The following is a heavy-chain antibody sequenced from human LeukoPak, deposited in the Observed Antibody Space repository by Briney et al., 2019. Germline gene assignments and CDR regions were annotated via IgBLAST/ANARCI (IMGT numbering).Heavy chain of an antibody. D-gene: IGHD1-26*01. CDR2: IRHDGGDK. CDR1: GYTFSSHG. Sequence: QAGGSLRLSCATSGYTFSSHGLHWVRQAPGKGLECVASIRHDGGDKYYSESVKGRFTISKDNTKNTLFLYMNSLRPEDTAMYYCVRWSGTYPLYYLDYWGQGTLVTVS. J-gene: IGHJ4*02. CDR3: VRWSGTYPLYYLDY. V-gene: IGHV3-30*02.